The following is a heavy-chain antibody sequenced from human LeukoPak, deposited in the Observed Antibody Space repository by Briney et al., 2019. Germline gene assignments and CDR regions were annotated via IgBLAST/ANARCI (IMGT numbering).Heavy chain of an antibody. CDR2: MNPNSGNT. CDR3: ARTLIRGDAFDI. D-gene: IGHD3-10*01. V-gene: IGHV1-8*01. J-gene: IGHJ3*02. Sequence: ASVKVSCTASGYTFTSYDINWVRQAPGQGLEWMGWMNPNSGNTDYAQTFQGRVTMTRNTSISTAYMELSSLRSEDTAVYYCARTLIRGDAFDIWGQGTMVTVSS. CDR1: GYTFTSYD.